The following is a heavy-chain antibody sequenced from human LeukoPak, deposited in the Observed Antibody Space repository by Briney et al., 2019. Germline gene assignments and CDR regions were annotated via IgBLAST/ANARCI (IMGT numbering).Heavy chain of an antibody. CDR2: ISYDGSNK. V-gene: IGHV3-30*18. Sequence: GGSLRLSCAASGFTFSSYGMHWVRQAPGKGLEWVAVISYDGSNKYCADSVKGRFTISRDNSKNTLYLQMNSLRAEDTAVYYCAKGFPGDYWGQGTLVTVSS. CDR3: AKGFPGDY. J-gene: IGHJ4*02. CDR1: GFTFSSYG.